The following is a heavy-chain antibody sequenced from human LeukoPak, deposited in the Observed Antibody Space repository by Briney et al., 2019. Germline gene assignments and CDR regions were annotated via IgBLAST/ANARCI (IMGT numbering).Heavy chain of an antibody. CDR1: GFTFSSYS. CDR2: ISSISSTI. V-gene: IGHV3-48*01. CDR3: ARGMDV. J-gene: IGHJ6*03. Sequence: GGSLRLSCAAFGFTFSSYSMNWVRQAPGRGLEWVSYISSISSTIYYADSVKGRFTISRDNAKNSLYLQMNSLRAEDTAVYYCARGMDVWGKGTTVTVSS.